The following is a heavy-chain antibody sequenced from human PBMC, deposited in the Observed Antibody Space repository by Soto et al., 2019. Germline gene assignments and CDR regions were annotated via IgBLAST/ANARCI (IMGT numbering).Heavy chain of an antibody. CDR1: GFTFSSYA. Sequence: GGSLRLSCAASGFTFSSYAMSWVRQTPGKGLEWVSVISSSGESTYYADSVKGRFTISRDSSKNTLHLQMNSLRDEDTAVYYCARGSGGSCYSPSDYWGQGTLVTVSS. V-gene: IGHV3-23*01. D-gene: IGHD2-15*01. J-gene: IGHJ4*02. CDR2: ISSSGEST. CDR3: ARGSGGSCYSPSDY.